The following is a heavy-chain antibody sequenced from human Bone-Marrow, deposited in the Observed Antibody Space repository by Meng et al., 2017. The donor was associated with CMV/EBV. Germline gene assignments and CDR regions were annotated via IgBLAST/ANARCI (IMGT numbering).Heavy chain of an antibody. CDR2: INPSGGST. Sequence: QVLLVQSGAEVKTPGAPVKVSCNASGYTFTSYYMQWVRQAPGQGLEWMGRINPSGGSTSYAQKFLGRVTMTRDTSTSTVYMELSSLRSEDTAVYYCARDGAVYYDSSGYYYLFDPWGQGTLVTVSS. J-gene: IGHJ5*02. CDR1: GYTFTSYY. CDR3: ARDGAVYYDSSGYYYLFDP. V-gene: IGHV1-46*01. D-gene: IGHD3-22*01.